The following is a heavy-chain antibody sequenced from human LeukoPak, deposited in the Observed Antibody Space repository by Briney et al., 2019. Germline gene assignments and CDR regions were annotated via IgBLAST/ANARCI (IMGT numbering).Heavy chain of an antibody. Sequence: ASVKVSCKASGYTFTSYAMHWVRQAPGQRLEWMGWINAGNGNTKYSQKFQGRVTITRDTSASTAYMELSSLRSEDTAVYYCARVPYCSGGSCYSELSPGAPDYWGQGTLVTVSS. D-gene: IGHD2-15*01. CDR2: INAGNGNT. J-gene: IGHJ4*02. CDR3: ARVPYCSGGSCYSELSPGAPDY. CDR1: GYTFTSYA. V-gene: IGHV1-3*01.